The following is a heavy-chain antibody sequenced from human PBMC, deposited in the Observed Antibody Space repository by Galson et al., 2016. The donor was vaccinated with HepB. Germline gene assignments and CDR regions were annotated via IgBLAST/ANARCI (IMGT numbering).Heavy chain of an antibody. CDR1: GSTFSTYS. CDR3: ARQLRLFEWLLKAWYFDY. Sequence: SVKVSCKASGSTFSTYSVSWVRQAPGQGLEWLGGIIPLFGTTNFAQRFQGRVTITADKSTDTAYMELSSLRSEDTAVYYCARQLRLFEWLLKAWYFDYWGQGTLVTVSS. J-gene: IGHJ4*02. V-gene: IGHV1-69*06. CDR2: IIPLFGTT. D-gene: IGHD3-3*01.